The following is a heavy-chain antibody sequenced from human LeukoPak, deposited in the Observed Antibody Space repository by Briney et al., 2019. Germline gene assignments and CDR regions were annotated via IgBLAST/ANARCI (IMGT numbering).Heavy chain of an antibody. CDR2: ISYDGSNK. CDR3: AKTPIYDCSSTSCHMDY. CDR1: GFTFSSCA. J-gene: IGHJ4*02. D-gene: IGHD2-2*01. V-gene: IGHV3-30-3*02. Sequence: SGGSLRLSCAASGFTFSSCAMYWVRQAPGKGLEWVAVISYDGSNKYYADSVKGRFTISRDNSKNTLYLQMNSLRAEDTAVYYCAKTPIYDCSSTSCHMDYWGQGTLVTVSS.